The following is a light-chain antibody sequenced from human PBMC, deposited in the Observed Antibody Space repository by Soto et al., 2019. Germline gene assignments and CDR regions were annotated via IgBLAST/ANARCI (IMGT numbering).Light chain of an antibody. CDR1: SSNIGAGYD. CDR3: AAWGDSLSGHVV. V-gene: IGLV1-40*01. Sequence: QSVLTQPPSVSGAPGQRVTISCTGSSSNIGAGYDVHWYQQLPGTAPKLLIYGNSNRPSGVPDRFSGSKSGTSASLAISGLQSEDEADYDCAAWGDSLSGHVVFGGGTKLTVL. CDR2: GNS. J-gene: IGLJ2*01.